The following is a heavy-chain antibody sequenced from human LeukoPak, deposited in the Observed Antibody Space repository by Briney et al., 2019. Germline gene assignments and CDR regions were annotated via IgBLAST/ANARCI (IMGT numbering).Heavy chain of an antibody. CDR2: IRYDGSNK. CDR1: GFTFSSYG. J-gene: IGHJ4*02. D-gene: IGHD2-2*01. Sequence: GGSLRLSCAASGFTFSSYGMHWVRQAPGKGLEWVAFIRYDGSNKYYADSVKGRFTISRDNSKNTLYLQMNSLRAEDTAVYYCAKDDIVVVPAATYFDYWGQGTLVTVSS. CDR3: AKDDIVVVPAATYFDY. V-gene: IGHV3-30*02.